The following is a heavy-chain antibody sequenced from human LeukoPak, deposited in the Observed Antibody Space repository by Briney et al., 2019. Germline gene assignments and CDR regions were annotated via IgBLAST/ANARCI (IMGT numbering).Heavy chain of an antibody. V-gene: IGHV3-11*01. Sequence: GGSLRLSCAASGFTFSDYYMSWIRQAPGKGLEWVSYISSSGSTIYYADSVKGRFTISRDNAKNSLYLQMNSLRAEDTAVYHCARVAGSGSYYSFDYWGQGTLVTVSS. CDR2: ISSSGSTI. D-gene: IGHD3-10*01. CDR3: ARVAGSGSYYSFDY. J-gene: IGHJ4*02. CDR1: GFTFSDYY.